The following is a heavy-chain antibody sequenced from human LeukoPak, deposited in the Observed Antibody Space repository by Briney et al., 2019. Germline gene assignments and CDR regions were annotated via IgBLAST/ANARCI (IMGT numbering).Heavy chain of an antibody. Sequence: SVKVSCKASGGTFSSYAISWVRQAPGQGLEWMGGIIPIFGTANYAQKFQGRVTITADESTSTAYMELSSLRSEDTAVYYCAREYSSSSYFDYWGQGTLVTVSS. CDR1: GGTFSSYA. CDR3: AREYSSSSYFDY. CDR2: IIPIFGTA. V-gene: IGHV1-69*13. J-gene: IGHJ4*02. D-gene: IGHD6-6*01.